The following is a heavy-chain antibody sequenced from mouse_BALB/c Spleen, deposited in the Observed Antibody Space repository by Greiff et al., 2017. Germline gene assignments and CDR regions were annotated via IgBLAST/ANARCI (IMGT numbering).Heavy chain of an antibody. J-gene: IGHJ1*01. Sequence: EVKVEESGGGLVQPKGSLKLSCAASGFTFNTYAMNWVRQAPGKGLEWVARIRSKSNNYATYYADSVKDRFTISRDDSQSMLYLQMNNLKTEDTAMYYCVRRTSFYYGSSYGYFDVWGAGTTVTVSS. CDR3: VRRTSFYYGSSYGYFDV. V-gene: IGHV10-1*02. CDR1: GFTFNTYA. CDR2: IRSKSNNYAT. D-gene: IGHD1-1*01.